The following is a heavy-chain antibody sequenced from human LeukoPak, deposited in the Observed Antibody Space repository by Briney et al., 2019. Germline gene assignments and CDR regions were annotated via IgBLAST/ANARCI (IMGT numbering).Heavy chain of an antibody. CDR3: AKIATTKTTDGKIDY. Sequence: GGSLRLSCAASGFTFSSYGMHWVRQAPGKGLEWVAFIRYDGSNKYYVDSVKGRFTISRDNSKNTLYLQMDSLRVEDTAVYYCAKIATTKTTDGKIDYWGQGTLVTVSS. J-gene: IGHJ4*02. CDR1: GFTFSSYG. V-gene: IGHV3-30*02. D-gene: IGHD4-17*01. CDR2: IRYDGSNK.